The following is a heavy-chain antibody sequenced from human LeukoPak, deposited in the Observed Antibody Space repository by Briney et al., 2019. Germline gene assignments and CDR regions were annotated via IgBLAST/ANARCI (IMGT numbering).Heavy chain of an antibody. CDR2: ISGSGGST. J-gene: IGHJ4*02. CDR3: ARARSLEVAGHYFDY. D-gene: IGHD6-19*01. Sequence: GGSLRLSCAVSGFTSSSDAMSGVCAAPGGGLEWGLGISGSGGSTYYADSVKGRFTISRDNSKTTLSLQMNIWRAEDPVVYYVARARSLEVAGHYFDYWGQGTLVTVSS. V-gene: IGHV3-23*01. CDR1: GFTSSSDA.